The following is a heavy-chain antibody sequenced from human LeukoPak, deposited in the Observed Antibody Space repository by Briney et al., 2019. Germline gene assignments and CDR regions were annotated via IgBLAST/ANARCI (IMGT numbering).Heavy chain of an antibody. J-gene: IGHJ4*02. CDR1: GFTFSSYS. CDR3: ARDRLPRGYSGYDTDY. CDR2: ISSSGSYI. Sequence: GGSLRLSCAASGFTFSSYSMNWVRQAPGKGLEWVSSISSSGSYIYYADSVKGRFTISRDNAKNSLYLQMNSLRAEDTAVYYCARDRLPRGYSGYDTDYWGQGTLVTVSS. D-gene: IGHD5-12*01. V-gene: IGHV3-21*01.